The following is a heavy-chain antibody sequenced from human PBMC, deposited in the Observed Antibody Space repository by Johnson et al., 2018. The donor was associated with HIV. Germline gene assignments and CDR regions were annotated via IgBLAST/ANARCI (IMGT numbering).Heavy chain of an antibody. CDR3: ARGRYAFDI. CDR2: IWYDGTNK. V-gene: IGHV3-33*01. CDR1: GFTFSSYG. Sequence: QMQLVESGGGVVQPGRSLRLSCAASGFTFSSYGMHWVRQAPGKGLEWVALIWYDGTNKYYADSVKGRFTISRDNSKNTLYLQMNSLRAEDTAVYYCARGRYAFDIWGQGTMVTVSS. J-gene: IGHJ3*02.